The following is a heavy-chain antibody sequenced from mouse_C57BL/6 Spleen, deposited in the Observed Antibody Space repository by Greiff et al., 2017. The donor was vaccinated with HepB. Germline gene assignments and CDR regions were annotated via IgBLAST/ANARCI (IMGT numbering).Heavy chain of an antibody. CDR1: GYTFTSYW. V-gene: IGHV1-55*01. CDR3: ARSRAYYSKKGYFDV. J-gene: IGHJ1*03. CDR2: IYPGSGST. D-gene: IGHD2-5*01. Sequence: QVQLQQPGAELVKPGASVKMSCKASGYTFTSYWITWVKQRPGQGLEWIGDIYPGSGSTNYNEKFKSKATLTVDTSSSTAYMQLSSLTSEDSAVYYCARSRAYYSKKGYFDVWGTGTTVTVSS.